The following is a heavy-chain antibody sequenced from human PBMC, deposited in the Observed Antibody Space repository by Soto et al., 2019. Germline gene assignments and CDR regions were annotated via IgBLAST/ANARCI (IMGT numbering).Heavy chain of an antibody. CDR2: IYYAGST. CDR1: GASITSYY. CDR3: ARAVEATIAYMDV. V-gene: IGHV4-59*01. J-gene: IGHJ6*03. D-gene: IGHD5-12*01. Sequence: SETLSLTCTVSGASITSYYWSWIRQPPGKGLEWIGYIYYAGSTNYNPSLESRVTISVDTSKNQFSLNLSSVTAADTAVYYCARAVEATIAYMDVWGKGTTVTAP.